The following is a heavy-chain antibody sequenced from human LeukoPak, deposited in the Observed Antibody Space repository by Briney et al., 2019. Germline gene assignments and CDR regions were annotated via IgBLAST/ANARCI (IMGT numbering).Heavy chain of an antibody. CDR2: IYHSGST. D-gene: IGHD3-10*01. CDR3: ATDRNRGVTYWYFDL. V-gene: IGHV4-30-2*01. CDR1: GGSISSGGYS. Sequence: SETLSLTCADSGGSISSGGYSWSWIRQPPGKCLEWIGYIYHSGSTYYNPSLKSRVTISVDRSKNQFSLKLSSVTAADTAVYYCATDRNRGVTYWYFDLWGRGTLVTVSS. J-gene: IGHJ2*01.